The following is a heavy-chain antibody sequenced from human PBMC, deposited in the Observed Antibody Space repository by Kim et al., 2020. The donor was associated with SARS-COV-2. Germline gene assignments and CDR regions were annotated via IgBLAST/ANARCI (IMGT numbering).Heavy chain of an antibody. J-gene: IGHJ5*02. Sequence: SETLSLTCAVSGGSISSSNWWSWVRQPPGKGLEWIGEIYRSVSTNYNPSLKSRVTISVDKSQNQFSLKLSSVTAADTAVYYCARDSNPTPSIAAALRTTNWFDPWGQGTLVTVSS. CDR1: GGSISSSNW. CDR3: ARDSNPTPSIAAALRTTNWFDP. D-gene: IGHD6-13*01. CDR2: IYRSVST. V-gene: IGHV4-4*02.